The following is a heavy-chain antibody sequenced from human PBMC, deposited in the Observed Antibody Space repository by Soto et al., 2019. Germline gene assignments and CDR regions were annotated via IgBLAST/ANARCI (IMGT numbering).Heavy chain of an antibody. CDR1: GFTFSNAW. Sequence: GGSLRLSCAASGFTFSNAWMNWVRQAPGKGLEWVGRIKSKTDGGTTDYAAPVKGRFTISRDDSKNTLYLQMNSLKTEDTAVYYCMILDYGGNARHYYYYYGMDVWGQGTTVTVSS. D-gene: IGHD4-17*01. V-gene: IGHV3-15*07. J-gene: IGHJ6*02. CDR3: MILDYGGNARHYYYYYGMDV. CDR2: IKSKTDGGTT.